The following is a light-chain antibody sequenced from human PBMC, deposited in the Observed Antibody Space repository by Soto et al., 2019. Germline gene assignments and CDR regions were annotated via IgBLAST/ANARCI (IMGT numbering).Light chain of an antibody. CDR1: SSDVGGYNY. Sequence: QSALTQPASVSGSPGQSITISCSGTSSDVGGYNYVSWYQQHPGKAPKLMIYEVNNRPSGVSLRFSGSKSGSTASLTISGLQAEDEADYYCSSYTSTKTLVFGGGTQLTVL. V-gene: IGLV2-14*01. J-gene: IGLJ2*01. CDR3: SSYTSTKTLV. CDR2: EVN.